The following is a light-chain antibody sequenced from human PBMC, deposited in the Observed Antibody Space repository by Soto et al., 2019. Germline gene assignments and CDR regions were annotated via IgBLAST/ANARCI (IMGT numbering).Light chain of an antibody. Sequence: KVEPQVPENLSFSSGARATLSRRASQSVSSNLAWYQQKPGQAPRLLIYGASTRATGIPARFSGSGSGTEFTLTISSPQSEDFAVYYCQQYNNWPMLTFGGGTKVDTK. CDR1: QSVSSN. J-gene: IGKJ4*01. CDR2: GAS. CDR3: QQYNNWPMLT. V-gene: IGKV3-15*01.